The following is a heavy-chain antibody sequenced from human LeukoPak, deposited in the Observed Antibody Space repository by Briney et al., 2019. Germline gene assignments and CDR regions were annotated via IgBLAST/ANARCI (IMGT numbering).Heavy chain of an antibody. Sequence: PGGSLRLSCAASGFTFSSYEMNWVRQAPGKGLEWVSYISSSGSTIYYADSVKGRFTISRDNAKNSLYLQMNSLRAEDMALYYCAKGAHDSSGYHFDYWGQGTLVTVSS. CDR2: ISSSGSTI. CDR3: AKGAHDSSGYHFDY. V-gene: IGHV3-48*03. J-gene: IGHJ4*02. D-gene: IGHD3-22*01. CDR1: GFTFSSYE.